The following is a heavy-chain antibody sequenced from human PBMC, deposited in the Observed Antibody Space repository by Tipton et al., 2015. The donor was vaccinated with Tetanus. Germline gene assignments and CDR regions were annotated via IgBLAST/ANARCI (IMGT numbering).Heavy chain of an antibody. Sequence: TLSLTCTVSGGSISTYHWNWIRQSPGKGLEWIGYIDYFGSTEYNPSLKSRVAMSVDTSKNQLSLRLNSVTSADTAVYYCARTSGCMYSDCWGQGTLVTVSS. CDR3: ARTSGCMYSDC. CDR2: IDYFGST. D-gene: IGHD3-3*01. V-gene: IGHV4-59*01. J-gene: IGHJ4*02. CDR1: GGSISTYH.